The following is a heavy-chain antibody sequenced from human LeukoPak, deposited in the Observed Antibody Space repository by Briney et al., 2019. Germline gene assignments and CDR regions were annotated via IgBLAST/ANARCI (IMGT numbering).Heavy chain of an antibody. V-gene: IGHV1-8*01. J-gene: IGHJ4*02. CDR3: ARGQELYCSSTSCPSFDY. CDR2: MNPNSGNT. Sequence: GASVKVSCKASGYTFTSYDINWVRQATGQGLEWMGWMNPNSGNTGYAQKFQGRVTMTRNTSISTAYMELSSLRSEDTAVYYCARGQELYCSSTSCPSFDYWGQGTLVTVSS. CDR1: GYTFTSYD. D-gene: IGHD2-2*01.